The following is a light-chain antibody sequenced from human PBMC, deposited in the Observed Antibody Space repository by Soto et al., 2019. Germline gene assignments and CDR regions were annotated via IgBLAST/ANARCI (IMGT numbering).Light chain of an antibody. CDR1: QSIGSY. CDR3: QQRSNWPRG. V-gene: IGKV3-11*01. Sequence: EIVLTQSPATLSLSPGERATLSCRASQSIGSYLAWYQQKPGQAPRLLIYDTSNRATGIPDRFSGSGFGTDFTLTIRGLEPEDFAVYYCQQRSNWPRGFGQGTRLEIK. CDR2: DTS. J-gene: IGKJ5*01.